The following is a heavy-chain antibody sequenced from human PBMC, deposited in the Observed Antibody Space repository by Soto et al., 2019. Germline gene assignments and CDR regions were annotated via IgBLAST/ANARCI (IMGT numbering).Heavy chain of an antibody. J-gene: IGHJ3*02. V-gene: IGHV1-3*01. CDR1: GYTFTSSA. CDR2: INAYNGHT. D-gene: IGHD3-3*01. Sequence: QVQLVQSGAEVKKPGASVKVSCKASGYTFTSSAIHWVRQAPGQRLEWMGWINAYNGHTKYSQKFQGRVTITRDTSASTAYMELSSLRSEDTAVYYWGRGGGGGDFWGTYSDAFDMWGQGTMVTVSS. CDR3: GRGGGGGDFWGTYSDAFDM.